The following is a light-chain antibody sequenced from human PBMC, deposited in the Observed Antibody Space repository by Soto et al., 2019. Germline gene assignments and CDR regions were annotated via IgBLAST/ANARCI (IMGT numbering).Light chain of an antibody. J-gene: IGLJ1*01. CDR1: SSDVGGYNY. CDR2: DVS. V-gene: IGLV2-14*01. CDR3: SSYTSSSTDV. Sequence: QSALTQPASVSGSPGQSITISCTGTSSDVGGYNYVSWYQQHPGKAPKLMIYDVSNRPSGVSNRFSGSKSGNTASLTISGLQAEDEADCYCSSYTSSSTDVFGTGPKLTVL.